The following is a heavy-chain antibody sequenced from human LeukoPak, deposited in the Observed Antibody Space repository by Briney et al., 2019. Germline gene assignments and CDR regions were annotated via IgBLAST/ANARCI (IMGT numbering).Heavy chain of an antibody. Sequence: GASVKVSCKASGYTFTSYDINWVRQAPGQGLEWMGGIIPIFGTANYAQKFQGRVTITADESTSTAYMELSSLRSEDTAVYYCAISRDVYTRPTLDYWGQGTLVTVSS. CDR3: AISRDVYTRPTLDY. CDR1: GYTFTSYD. D-gene: IGHD5-24*01. V-gene: IGHV1-69*13. J-gene: IGHJ4*02. CDR2: IIPIFGTA.